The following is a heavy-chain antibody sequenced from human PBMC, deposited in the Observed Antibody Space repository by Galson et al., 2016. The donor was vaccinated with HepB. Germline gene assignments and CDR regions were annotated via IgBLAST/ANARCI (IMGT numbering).Heavy chain of an antibody. CDR3: ARVEYSSGWYYDFDI. J-gene: IGHJ3*02. CDR1: GASLSYYY. V-gene: IGHV4-59*12. Sequence: SETLSLTCSVSGASLSYYYWSWIRQPPGKGLEWIGYIYHSGSTNYNPSLKSRVTISVDKSKNQFSLKLSSVTAADTAVYYCARVEYSSGWYYDFDIWGQGTMVTVSS. CDR2: IYHSGST. D-gene: IGHD6-19*01.